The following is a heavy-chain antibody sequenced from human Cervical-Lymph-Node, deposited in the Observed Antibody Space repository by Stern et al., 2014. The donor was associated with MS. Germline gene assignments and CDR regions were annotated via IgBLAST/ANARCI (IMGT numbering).Heavy chain of an antibody. CDR1: GASISSGSSY. D-gene: IGHD3-3*01. Sequence: QVQLQESGPRLVKPSETLSLTCTVSGASISSGSSYWGWIRQPPGKGLDWVGIIYFSGTTYYNPSLESRVNIPCDTSKNEFSLNLPSVTATDTARYYCARVSVFYDAFDFWGQGTMVTVSS. J-gene: IGHJ3*01. CDR2: IYFSGTT. V-gene: IGHV4-39*01. CDR3: ARVSVFYDAFDF.